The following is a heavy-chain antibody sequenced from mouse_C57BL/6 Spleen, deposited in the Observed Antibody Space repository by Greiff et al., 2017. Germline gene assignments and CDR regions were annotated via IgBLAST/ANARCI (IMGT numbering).Heavy chain of an antibody. CDR2: IDPSDSET. V-gene: IGHV1-52*01. CDR3: ARCPRQLRVRVCYAMDY. D-gene: IGHD3-2*02. CDR1: GYTFTSYW. J-gene: IGHJ4*01. Sequence: QVQLKQPGAELVRPGSSVKLSCKASGYTFTSYWMHWVKQRPIQGLEWIGNIDPSDSETHYNQKFKDKATLTGDKSSSTAYRQLSSLTSDDTAVYYGARCPRQLRVRVCYAMDYWGQGTSVTGSS.